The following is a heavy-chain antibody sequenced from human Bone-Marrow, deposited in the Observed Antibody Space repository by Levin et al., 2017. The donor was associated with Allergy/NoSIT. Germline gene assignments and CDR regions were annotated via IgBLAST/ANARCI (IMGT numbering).Heavy chain of an antibody. CDR3: ARSDYGDYDY. Sequence: SETLSLTCTVSGGSFNNYYWSWIRQPPGKGLEWIGYIYYTGDTIYNPSLESRVTISIDRSKNYFSLKLSSVTAADTAVYYCARSDYGDYDYWGQGTLVTVSS. CDR1: GGSFNNYY. D-gene: IGHD4-17*01. J-gene: IGHJ4*02. V-gene: IGHV4-59*01. CDR2: IYYTGDT.